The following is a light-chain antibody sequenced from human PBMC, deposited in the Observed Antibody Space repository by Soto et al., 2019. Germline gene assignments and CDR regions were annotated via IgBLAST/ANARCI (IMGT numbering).Light chain of an antibody. Sequence: QLVLTQSSSASASLGSSVKLTCTLSSGHSFYVIAWHQQQPGKAPRYLMKIESSGTYKKGSGVPDRFSGSSSGADRHLTISNLQFEDEADYYCETWDSHTFWVFGGGTKLTVL. CDR1: SGHSFYV. CDR3: ETWDSHTFWV. V-gene: IGLV4-60*02. J-gene: IGLJ3*02. CDR2: IESSGTY.